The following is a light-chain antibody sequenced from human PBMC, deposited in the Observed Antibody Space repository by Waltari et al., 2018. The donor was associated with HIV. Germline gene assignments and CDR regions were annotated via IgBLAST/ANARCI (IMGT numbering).Light chain of an antibody. V-gene: IGLV2-8*01. CDR1: SSYVGAYNF. CDR2: EVN. J-gene: IGLJ2*01. Sequence: QSALTQPPSASGSPEQSVTISCTGTSSYVGAYNFVSWYKQRPGQAPKLIIFEVNKRPSGVPDRFSCSKSVNTASLTVSGLQAEDEADYYCSSFAGTNSHVVFGGGTKLTVL. CDR3: SSFAGTNSHVV.